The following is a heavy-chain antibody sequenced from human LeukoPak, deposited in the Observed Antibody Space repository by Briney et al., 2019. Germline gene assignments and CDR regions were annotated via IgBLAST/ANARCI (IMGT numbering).Heavy chain of an antibody. CDR2: ISGSANT. CDR1: GFTFSSYP. Sequence: GGSLRLSCAASGFTFSSYPMNWVRQAPGKGLEWVSAISGSANTFYADSVKGRFTVSRDNSKNTLYLQMNSLRAEDTAVYYCAKDQYRDYFRGAGYWGQGTLVTVSS. D-gene: IGHD2/OR15-2a*01. CDR3: AKDQYRDYFRGAGY. V-gene: IGHV3-23*01. J-gene: IGHJ4*02.